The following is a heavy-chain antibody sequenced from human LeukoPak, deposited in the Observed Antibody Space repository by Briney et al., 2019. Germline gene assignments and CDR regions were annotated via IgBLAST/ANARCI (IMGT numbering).Heavy chain of an antibody. Sequence: GASVKVSCKASGGTFSSYASSWVRQAPGQGLEWMGGIIPIFGTANYAQKFQGRVTITADESTSTAYMELSSLRSEDTAVYYCARDLPSYYDSSPGGGDYWGQGTLVTVSS. CDR2: IIPIFGTA. CDR3: ARDLPSYYDSSPGGGDY. J-gene: IGHJ4*02. CDR1: GGTFSSYA. D-gene: IGHD3-22*01. V-gene: IGHV1-69*13.